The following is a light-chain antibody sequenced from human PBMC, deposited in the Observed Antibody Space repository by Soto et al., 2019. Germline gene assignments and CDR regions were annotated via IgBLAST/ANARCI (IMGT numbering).Light chain of an antibody. CDR2: DAS. Sequence: EIVMTQSPATLSVSPGERATLSCRASQSVSSNLAWYQQKPGQAPSLLIYDASTRATGIPARFSGSGSGTELPLTISSLQSEDFAVYYCQQYNNWPPWTFGQGTKVEIK. V-gene: IGKV3-15*01. CDR3: QQYNNWPPWT. CDR1: QSVSSN. J-gene: IGKJ1*01.